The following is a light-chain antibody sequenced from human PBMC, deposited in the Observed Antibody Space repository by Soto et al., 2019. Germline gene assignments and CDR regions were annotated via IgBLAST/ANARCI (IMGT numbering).Light chain of an antibody. CDR1: QIVSSY. J-gene: IGKJ1*01. CDR3: QQRSNWPRT. V-gene: IGKV3-11*01. CDR2: DAS. Sequence: EIVLTQSPATLSLSPGERATLSCRDIQIVSSYLAWYQQKPGQVPRLLIYDASNRATGIPARFSGSGSGTDFTFTFSSLEPEDFAVYYCQQRSNWPRTFGQGTKVDIK.